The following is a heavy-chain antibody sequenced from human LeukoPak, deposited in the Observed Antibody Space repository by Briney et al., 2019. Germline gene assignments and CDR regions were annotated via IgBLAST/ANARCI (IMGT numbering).Heavy chain of an antibody. CDR1: GFTFSNYG. V-gene: IGHV3-30*02. D-gene: IGHD4-23*01. CDR3: AYPGG. Sequence: PGGSLRLSCAASGFTFSNYGMHWVRQAPGKGLEWVAFIRYDGSNKFYADSVKGRFTISRDNSKNTPYVQMNSLRAEDTAVYYCAYPGGWGQGTLVTVSS. J-gene: IGHJ4*02. CDR2: IRYDGSNK.